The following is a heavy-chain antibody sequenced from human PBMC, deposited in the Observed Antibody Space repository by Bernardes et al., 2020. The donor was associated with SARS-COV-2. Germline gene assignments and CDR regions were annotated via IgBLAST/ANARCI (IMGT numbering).Heavy chain of an antibody. D-gene: IGHD2-15*01. CDR2: IYYSGST. V-gene: IGHV4-59*08. Sequence: SETLSLTCTVSGGSIRSYYWSWIRQPPGKGLEWIGYIYYSGSTNYNPSLKSRVTISVDTSKNQFSLKLSSVTAADTAVYYCARHCSGGSCYRWFDPWGQGTLVTVSS. J-gene: IGHJ5*02. CDR1: GGSIRSYY. CDR3: ARHCSGGSCYRWFDP.